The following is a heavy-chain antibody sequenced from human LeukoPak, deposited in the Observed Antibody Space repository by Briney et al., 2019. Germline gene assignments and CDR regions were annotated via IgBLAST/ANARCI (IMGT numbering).Heavy chain of an antibody. CDR3: AADPLTYYDFWSGLPRAFDI. Sequence: SVKVSCKASGYTFTSYGISWVRQARGQRLEWIGWIVVGSGNTNYAQKFQERVTITRDMSTSTAYMELSSLRSEDTAVYYCAADPLTYYDFWSGLPRAFDIWGQGTMVTVSS. CDR1: GYTFTSYG. V-gene: IGHV1-58*02. CDR2: IVVGSGNT. J-gene: IGHJ3*02. D-gene: IGHD3-3*01.